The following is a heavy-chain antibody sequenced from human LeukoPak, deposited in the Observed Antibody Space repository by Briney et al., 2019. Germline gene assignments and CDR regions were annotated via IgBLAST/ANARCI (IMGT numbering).Heavy chain of an antibody. CDR1: GYTFTGYY. J-gene: IGHJ6*02. Sequence: ASVKVSCKASGYTFTGYYMHWVRHAPGQGLEWMGWINPNSGGTNYAQKFQGRVTMTRDTSISTAYMELSRLRSDDTAVYYCAGSFYSSGWYYYYYGMDVWGQGTTVTVSS. V-gene: IGHV1-2*02. D-gene: IGHD6-19*01. CDR2: INPNSGGT. CDR3: AGSFYSSGWYYYYYGMDV.